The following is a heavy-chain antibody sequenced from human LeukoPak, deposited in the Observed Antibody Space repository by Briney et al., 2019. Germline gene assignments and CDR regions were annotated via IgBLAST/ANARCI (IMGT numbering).Heavy chain of an antibody. CDR2: ISGSGGST. Sequence: ETLSLTCTVSGGSISSYYWSWVRQAPGKGLEWVSAISGSGGSTYYADSVRGRFTISRDNSKNTLYLQMDSLRAEDTALYYCARDRSEYFYYAMDVWGQGATVTVSS. V-gene: IGHV3-23*01. J-gene: IGHJ6*02. CDR3: ARDRSEYFYYAMDV. CDR1: GGSISSYY. D-gene: IGHD1-26*01.